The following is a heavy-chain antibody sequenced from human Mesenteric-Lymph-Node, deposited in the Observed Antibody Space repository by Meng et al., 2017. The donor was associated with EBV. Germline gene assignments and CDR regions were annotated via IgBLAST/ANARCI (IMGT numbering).Heavy chain of an antibody. V-gene: IGHV1-3*01. CDR2: ITVGNGDT. J-gene: IGHJ5*02. Sequence: QVQLVQSGAEVKKPXASVKVSCEASGYTFTSYAMHWVRQAPGQRLEWMGWITVGNGDTKYSQKFHGRVTITGDTSATTAYMELSSLTSEDTAVYYCARDSSGDSRRFDPWGQGTLVTVSS. D-gene: IGHD6-19*01. CDR1: GYTFTSYA. CDR3: ARDSSGDSRRFDP.